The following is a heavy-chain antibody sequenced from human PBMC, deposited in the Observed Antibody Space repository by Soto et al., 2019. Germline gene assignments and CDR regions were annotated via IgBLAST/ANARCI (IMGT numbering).Heavy chain of an antibody. D-gene: IGHD4-17*01. CDR3: ARGRRTTVTIDY. CDR2: INHSGST. V-gene: IGHV4-34*01. Sequence: SETLSLTCAVYGVSFSGYYWSWMRQPPGKGLEWIGEINHSGSTNYNPSLKSRVTISVDTSKNQFSLKLSSVTAADTAVYYCARGRRTTVTIDYWGQGTLVTVS. J-gene: IGHJ4*02. CDR1: GVSFSGYY.